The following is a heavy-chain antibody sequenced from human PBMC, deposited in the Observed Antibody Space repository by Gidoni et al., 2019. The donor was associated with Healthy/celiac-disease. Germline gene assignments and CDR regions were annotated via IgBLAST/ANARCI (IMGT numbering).Heavy chain of an antibody. Sequence: EVQLLEPGGGWVQPGGSLRLSWAAPGFTFSSYAMSWVRQAPGKGLDWVSAIIGSGCSTYYADSVKGKFTISRDNSKNTLYLQMNILRAKDTDVYYCAKMSGVASAGKEVDWFDPWGQGTLVTVSS. CDR1: GFTFSSYA. CDR3: AKMSGVASAGKEVDWFDP. CDR2: IIGSGCST. D-gene: IGHD6-13*01. V-gene: IGHV3-23*01. J-gene: IGHJ5*02.